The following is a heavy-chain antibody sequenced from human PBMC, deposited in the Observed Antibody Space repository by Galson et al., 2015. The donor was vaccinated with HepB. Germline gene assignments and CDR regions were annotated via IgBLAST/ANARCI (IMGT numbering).Heavy chain of an antibody. V-gene: IGHV5-51*03. D-gene: IGHD4-17*01. CDR1: GYTFTNYW. CDR2: IYGDDSDI. J-gene: IGHJ4*02. Sequence: QSGAEVKKPGESLKIPCKGSGYTFTNYWIGWVRQLPGKGLECMGIIYGDDSDIRYSPSFQGQVTMSVDKSISTAYLQWSSLKASDTAMYFCARMYGDYEKIDFWGQGALVTVSS. CDR3: ARMYGDYEKIDF.